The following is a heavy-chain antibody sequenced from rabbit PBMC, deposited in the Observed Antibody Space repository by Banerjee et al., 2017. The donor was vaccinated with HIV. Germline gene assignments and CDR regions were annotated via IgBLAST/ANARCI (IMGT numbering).Heavy chain of an antibody. D-gene: IGHD4-2*01. J-gene: IGHJ4*01. CDR2: IYAGSSGST. CDR1: GLDFSSSYW. CDR3: ARWAAGINIDL. Sequence: QEQLEESGGDLVKPEGSLTLTCKASGLDFSSSYWICWVRQAPGKGLEWIACIYAGSSGSTYYASWAKGRFTISKTSSTTVTLQMTSLTAADTATYFCARWAAGINIDLWGPGTLVTVS. V-gene: IGHV1S45*01.